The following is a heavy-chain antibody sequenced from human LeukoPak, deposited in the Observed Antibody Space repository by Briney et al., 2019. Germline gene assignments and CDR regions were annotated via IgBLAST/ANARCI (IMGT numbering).Heavy chain of an antibody. CDR3: ARAPDCSGGSCYLWFDP. D-gene: IGHD2-15*01. Sequence: ASVKVSCKAPGYTFSSYVINWVRHATGQGLERMGGMKPNSGNTGYAQKLQGRVTMTRNTSLRTAYMEVSSLRSDDTAVYYCARAPDCSGGSCYLWFDPWGQGTLVTVSS. CDR2: MKPNSGNT. V-gene: IGHV1-8*01. CDR1: GYTFSSYV. J-gene: IGHJ5*02.